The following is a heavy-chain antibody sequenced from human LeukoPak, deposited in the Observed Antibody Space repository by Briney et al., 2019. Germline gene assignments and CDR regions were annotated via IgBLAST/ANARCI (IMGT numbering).Heavy chain of an antibody. CDR2: IHGGGDT. CDR1: GFSVSTYY. V-gene: IGHV3-66*01. CDR3: ARNPGAFDI. Sequence: GGSLRLSCGASGFSVSTYYMTWVRQAPGKGLEWVSFIHGGGDTDYADSVKGRFTISRDTSKNTVYLQMNNLRADDTAVHYCARNPGAFDIWGQGTMVTVSS. J-gene: IGHJ3*02.